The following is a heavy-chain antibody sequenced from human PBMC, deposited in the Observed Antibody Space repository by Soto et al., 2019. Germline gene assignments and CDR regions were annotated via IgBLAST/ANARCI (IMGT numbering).Heavy chain of an antibody. Sequence: GESLKISCQGSGYSLTSYWIGWVRQRPGKGLEWMGRINPSDSYTTYSPSFQGHVTISTDKSFSTAYLQWSGLKASDTAMYYCARLGYCTGTSCYTFDPWGQGILVTVSS. J-gene: IGHJ5*02. D-gene: IGHD2-2*02. CDR2: INPSDSYT. CDR1: GYSLTSYW. CDR3: ARLGYCTGTSCYTFDP. V-gene: IGHV5-10-1*01.